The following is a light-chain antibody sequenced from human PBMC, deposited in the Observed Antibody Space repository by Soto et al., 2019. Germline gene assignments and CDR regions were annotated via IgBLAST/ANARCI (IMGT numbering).Light chain of an antibody. CDR1: SSDVGSYNL. Sequence: QSVLTQPASVSGSPGQSITISCTGTSSDVGSYNLVSWYQQHPGKAPKLMIYEGSKRPSGVSNRFSGSKSGNTASLTISGLQAEDQADYYCCPYSGSRPLLVFGEGTNLTLL. CDR3: CPYSGSRPLLV. V-gene: IGLV2-23*03. J-gene: IGLJ2*01. CDR2: EGS.